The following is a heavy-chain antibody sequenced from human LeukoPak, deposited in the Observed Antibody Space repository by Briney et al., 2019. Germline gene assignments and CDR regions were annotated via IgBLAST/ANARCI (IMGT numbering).Heavy chain of an antibody. D-gene: IGHD3-16*01. CDR2: IYSGGST. Sequence: GGSLRLSCAASGFTVSSNYMIWVREARGKGLEWVSVIYSGGSTYYADSVKGRFRISRDNSKNTLYLQMNSLRAEDTAVYYCEVGLGDVFDIWGQGTMVTVSS. CDR3: EVGLGDVFDI. J-gene: IGHJ3*02. CDR1: GFTVSSNY. V-gene: IGHV3-66*02.